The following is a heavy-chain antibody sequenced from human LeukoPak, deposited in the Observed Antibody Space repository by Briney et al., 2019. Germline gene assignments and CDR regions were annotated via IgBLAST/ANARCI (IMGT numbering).Heavy chain of an antibody. D-gene: IGHD4-23*01. CDR3: ARDGGGNQNFDY. V-gene: IGHV1-46*01. CDR1: GYTFTSYY. J-gene: IGHJ4*02. Sequence: ASVKVSCKASGYTFTSYYMHWVQQAPGQGLEWMGIINPSGGSTSYAQKLQGRVTMTRDMSTSTVYMELSSLRSEDTAVYYCARDGGGNQNFDYWGQGTLVTVSS. CDR2: INPSGGST.